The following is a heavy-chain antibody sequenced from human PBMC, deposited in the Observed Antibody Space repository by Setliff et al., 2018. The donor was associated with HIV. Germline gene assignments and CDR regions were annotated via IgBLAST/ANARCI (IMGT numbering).Heavy chain of an antibody. J-gene: IGHJ4*02. V-gene: IGHV1-18*01. CDR3: AKDLRRCAGAASCYGFDH. Sequence: ASVKVSCKASGYIFGNYGINWVRQAPGQGLEWMGWISGHNGNTNSAQKVQGRVIMTTDTSTSTAYMELRSLRSDDTGVYYCAKDLRRCAGAASCYGFDHLGQGTLVTVSS. CDR2: ISGHNGNT. CDR1: GYIFGNYG. D-gene: IGHD2-21*01.